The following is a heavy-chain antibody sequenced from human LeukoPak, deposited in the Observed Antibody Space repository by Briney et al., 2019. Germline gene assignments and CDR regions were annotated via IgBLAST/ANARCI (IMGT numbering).Heavy chain of an antibody. V-gene: IGHV4-39*07. Sequence: GSLRLSCAASGFTVSSNYMSWVRQPPGKGLEWIGSIDSGGGTHYNPSLKGRFTTSRDTSKNQLSLRLTSVTAADTALYYCARDAGHWDIDYWGQGTLVIVSS. CDR2: IDSGGGT. CDR1: GFTVSSNY. J-gene: IGHJ4*02. D-gene: IGHD7-27*01. CDR3: ARDAGHWDIDY.